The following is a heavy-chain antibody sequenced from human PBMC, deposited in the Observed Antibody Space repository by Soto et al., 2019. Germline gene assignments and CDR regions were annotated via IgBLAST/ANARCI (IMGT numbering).Heavy chain of an antibody. Sequence: PGGSLRLSCAASGFTFSSYAMHWVRQAPGKGLEWVAVISYDGSNKYYADSVKGRFTISRDNSKNTLYLQMNSLRAEDTAVYYCARESVYGDYVSSAFDIWGQGTMVTV. CDR1: GFTFSSYA. CDR3: ARESVYGDYVSSAFDI. V-gene: IGHV3-30-3*01. D-gene: IGHD4-17*01. J-gene: IGHJ3*02. CDR2: ISYDGSNK.